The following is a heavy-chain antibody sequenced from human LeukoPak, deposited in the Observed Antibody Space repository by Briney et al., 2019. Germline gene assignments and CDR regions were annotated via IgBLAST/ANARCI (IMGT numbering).Heavy chain of an antibody. V-gene: IGHV1-46*01. J-gene: IGHJ4*02. CDR2: INLSGGST. Sequence: GASVKVSCKASGYTFTSYYMHWVRQAPGQGLEWMGIINLSGGSTRSAQRFQGRVTMTRDTSTSTVYMELSSLRPEDTAVYYCASRSLDYCSGGSCYSGFDYWGQGTLLTVSS. CDR3: ASRSLDYCSGGSCYSGFDY. D-gene: IGHD2-15*01. CDR1: GYTFTSYY.